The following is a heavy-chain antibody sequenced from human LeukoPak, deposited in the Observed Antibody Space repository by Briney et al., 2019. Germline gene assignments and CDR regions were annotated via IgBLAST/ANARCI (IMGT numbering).Heavy chain of an antibody. Sequence: GGCLRLFCAASGFTFSSYAMSWVRQAPGKGLEGVSMISGSGGSTYYTDSVKGRFTISRDNSKNTLYLQMNSLRAEDTAVYYCAKVPHGGDRIDYWGQGTLVTVSS. CDR1: GFTFSSYA. CDR2: ISGSGGST. CDR3: AKVPHGGDRIDY. J-gene: IGHJ4*02. V-gene: IGHV3-23*01. D-gene: IGHD2-21*02.